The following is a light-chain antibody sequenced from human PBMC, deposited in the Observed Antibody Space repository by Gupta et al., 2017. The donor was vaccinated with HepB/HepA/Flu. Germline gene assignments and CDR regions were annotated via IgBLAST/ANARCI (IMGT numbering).Light chain of an antibody. V-gene: IGKV1-39*01. Sequence: DIQMTQSPSSLSASVGDRVTISCRASQTISGSVNWYQQKPGKAPELLVYFVTILQSGVPSRFSGSASGTDFTLTIASLQPEDFATYFCQQNHVSPWTFGQGTKAEIK. CDR3: QQNHVSPWT. CDR2: FVT. J-gene: IGKJ1*01. CDR1: QTISGS.